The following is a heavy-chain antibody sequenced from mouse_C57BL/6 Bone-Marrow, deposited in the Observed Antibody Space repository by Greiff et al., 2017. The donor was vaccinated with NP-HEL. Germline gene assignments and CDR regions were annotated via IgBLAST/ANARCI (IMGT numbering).Heavy chain of an antibody. Sequence: EVQRVESGGGLVQPGGSMKLSCAASGFTFSDAWMDWVRQSPEKGLEWVAEIRNKANNHATYYAESVKGRFTISRDDSKSSVYLQMNSLRAEDTGIYYCTDYGSSPFDYWGQGTTLTVSS. J-gene: IGHJ2*01. V-gene: IGHV6-6*01. CDR3: TDYGSSPFDY. CDR1: GFTFSDAW. CDR2: IRNKANNHAT. D-gene: IGHD1-1*01.